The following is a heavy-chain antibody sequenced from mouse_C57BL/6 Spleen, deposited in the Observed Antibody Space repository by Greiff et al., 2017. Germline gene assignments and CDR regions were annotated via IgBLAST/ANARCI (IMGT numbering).Heavy chain of an antibody. CDR1: GFTFSSYA. V-gene: IGHV5-4*01. D-gene: IGHD2-12*01. CDR3: ARDDSPSRAWFAY. Sequence: DVQLVESGGGLVKPGGSLKLSCAASGFTFSSYAMSWVRQTPVKRLEWVATISDGGSYTYYPDNVKGRFTISRDNAKNNLYLQMSHLKSEDTAMYYCARDDSPSRAWFAYWGQGTLVTVSA. J-gene: IGHJ3*01. CDR2: ISDGGSYT.